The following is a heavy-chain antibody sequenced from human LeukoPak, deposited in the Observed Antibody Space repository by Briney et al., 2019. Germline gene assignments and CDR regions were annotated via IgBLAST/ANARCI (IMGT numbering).Heavy chain of an antibody. CDR2: ISGSGGST. D-gene: IGHD2-2*01. CDR1: GFTFSSYA. CDR3: ARARLEKIVVVPSAGGGDYYYYGMDV. J-gene: IGHJ6*02. Sequence: PGGSLRLSCAASGFTFSSYAMSWVRQAPGKGLEWVSAISGSGGSTYYADPVKGRFTISRDNAKNSLYLQMNSLRAEDTAVYYCARARLEKIVVVPSAGGGDYYYYGMDVWGQGTTVTVSS. V-gene: IGHV3-23*01.